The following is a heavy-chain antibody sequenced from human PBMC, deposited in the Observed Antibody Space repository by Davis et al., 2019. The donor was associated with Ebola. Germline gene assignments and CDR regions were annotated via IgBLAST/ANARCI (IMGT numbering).Heavy chain of an antibody. CDR1: GFSFSSYA. Sequence: GESLKISCAASGFSFSSYAMSWVRQSPGKGLEWVSSISGTGGSLFYVDSVKGRFTISRDNSKNMLYLELNRLRSEDTAVYFCARAVPGKEDLDYWGQGTLVTVSS. J-gene: IGHJ4*02. CDR3: ARAVPGKEDLDY. CDR2: ISGTGGSL. V-gene: IGHV3-23*01. D-gene: IGHD6-19*01.